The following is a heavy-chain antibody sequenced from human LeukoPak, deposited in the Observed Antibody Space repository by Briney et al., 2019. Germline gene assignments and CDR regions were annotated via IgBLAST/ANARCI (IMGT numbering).Heavy chain of an antibody. D-gene: IGHD3-22*01. CDR1: GFTVRNNY. CDR2: IYSGGNT. J-gene: IGHJ4*02. CDR3: ARDDSSGYSDY. Sequence: GGSLRLSCAASGFTVRNNYMSWVRQAPGKGLEWVSVIYSGGNTYYADSVKGRFTISRDNSQNTLYLQMNGLRAEDTAVYYCARDDSSGYSDYWGQGTLVTVSS. V-gene: IGHV3-53*01.